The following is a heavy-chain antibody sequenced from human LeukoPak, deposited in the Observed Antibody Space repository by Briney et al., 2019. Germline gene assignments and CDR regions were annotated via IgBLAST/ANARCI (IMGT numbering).Heavy chain of an antibody. D-gene: IGHD6-6*01. CDR2: ISAYNDNT. CDR1: GYTFSNYD. J-gene: IGHJ4*02. V-gene: IGHV1-18*01. CDR3: ARFEFSSSAGY. Sequence: GASVKVSCKASGYTFSNYDFTWVRQAPGQGLEWMGWISAYNDNTDYAQRLQGRVTMTTDTSTSTAYMELRSLTSDDTAVYYCARFEFSSSAGYWGQGTLVTVSS.